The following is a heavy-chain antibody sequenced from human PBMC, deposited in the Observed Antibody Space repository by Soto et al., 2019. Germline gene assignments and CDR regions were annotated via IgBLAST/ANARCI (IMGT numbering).Heavy chain of an antibody. V-gene: IGHV3-21*06. CDR2: ISSSTSYV. J-gene: IGHJ5*01. CDR3: ARDPSEGRVGNWFES. Sequence: GGSLRLSCVASGFTFSRYGMNWLRQAPGKGLEWVASISSSTSYVYYADSVKGRFSTSRDNAKNILYLEMYALRTEDTAVYYCARDPSEGRVGNWFESWGQGTLVTVSS. D-gene: IGHD2-2*01. CDR1: GFTFSRYG.